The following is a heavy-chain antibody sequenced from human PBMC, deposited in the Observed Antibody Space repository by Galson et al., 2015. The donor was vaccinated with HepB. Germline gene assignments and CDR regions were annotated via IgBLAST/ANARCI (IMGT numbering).Heavy chain of an antibody. D-gene: IGHD6-13*01. CDR3: AKDLQSGYSSSWPNGGVDY. CDR2: IRYDGSNK. V-gene: IGHV3-30*02. Sequence: SLRLSCAASGFTFSSYGMHWVRQAPGKGLEWVAFIRYDGSNKYYADSVKGRFTISRDNSKNTLYLQMNSLKAEDTAVYYCAKDLQSGYSSSWPNGGVDYWGQGTLVTVSS. J-gene: IGHJ4*02. CDR1: GFTFSSYG.